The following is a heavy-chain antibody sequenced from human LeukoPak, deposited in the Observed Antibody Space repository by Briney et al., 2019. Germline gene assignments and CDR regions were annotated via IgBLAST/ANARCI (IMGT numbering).Heavy chain of an antibody. CDR3: ARVGYSSSWYPFDP. V-gene: IGHV4-61*02. J-gene: IGHJ5*02. CDR2: IYTSGGT. CDR1: GGSISSGSYY. Sequence: SETLSLTCTVSGGSISSGSYYWSWIRQPAGKGLEWIGRIYTSGGTNYNPSLKSRVTISVDTSKNQFSLKLSSVTAADTAVYYCARVGYSSSWYPFDPWGQGTLVTVSS. D-gene: IGHD6-13*01.